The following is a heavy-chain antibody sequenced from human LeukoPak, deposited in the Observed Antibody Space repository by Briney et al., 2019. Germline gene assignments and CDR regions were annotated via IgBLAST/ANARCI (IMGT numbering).Heavy chain of an antibody. D-gene: IGHD1-14*01. J-gene: IGHJ4*02. V-gene: IGHV3-23*01. CDR3: AKPAKTDYADY. CDR2: INGGGGST. Sequence: QPGGSLRLSCAASGFTFSTYGMHWVRQAPGKGLEWVPSINGGGGSTYYADSVKGRFTISRDNSKNTLYLQMNSLRAEDTAVYYCAKPAKTDYADYWGQGTLVTVSS. CDR1: GFTFSTYG.